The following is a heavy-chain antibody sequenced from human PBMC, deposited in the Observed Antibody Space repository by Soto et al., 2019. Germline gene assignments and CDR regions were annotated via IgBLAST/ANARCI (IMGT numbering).Heavy chain of an antibody. D-gene: IGHD6-13*01. J-gene: IGHJ6*02. CDR3: ARRVKAAASTGYYFGMDV. Sequence: EVQLVQSGAEVKKPGESLWISCRGSGYSFNSYWMSWVRQMPGKGLEWMGRIDPSDSYTNHSPSFQGHVTISAAKSISTAYLQWSSLKASDTAMYYCARRVKAAASTGYYFGMDVWAPGTTVTFS. CDR1: GYSFNSYW. CDR2: IDPSDSYT. V-gene: IGHV5-10-1*01.